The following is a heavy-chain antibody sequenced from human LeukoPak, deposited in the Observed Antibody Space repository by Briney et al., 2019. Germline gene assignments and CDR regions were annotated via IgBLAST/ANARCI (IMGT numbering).Heavy chain of an antibody. Sequence: GASVKVSCKASGYTFTSYDINWVRQATGQGLEWMGWMNPNSGNTGYAQKFQGRVTITRNTSISTAYMELSRLRSEDTAVYYCARRGYGSGSHYYYYYYYMDVWGKGTTVTVSS. J-gene: IGHJ6*03. CDR1: GYTFTSYD. CDR2: MNPNSGNT. D-gene: IGHD3-10*01. V-gene: IGHV1-8*03. CDR3: ARRGYGSGSHYYYYYYYMDV.